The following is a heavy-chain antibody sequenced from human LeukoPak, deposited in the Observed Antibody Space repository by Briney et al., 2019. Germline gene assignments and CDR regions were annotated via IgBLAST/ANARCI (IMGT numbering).Heavy chain of an antibody. CDR2: IYYTGTT. J-gene: IGHJ6*02. V-gene: IGHV4-59*01. CDR3: ARTYSGTGYYYYGMDV. Sequence: PETLSLTCTVSGGSISSYYWSWIRQPPGKGLEWIAYIYYTGTTNYNPSLKSRVTISLDTSKNQFSLKLTSVTAADTAVYFCARTYSGTGYYYYGMDVWGQGTTVTVSS. CDR1: GGSISSYY. D-gene: IGHD6-19*01.